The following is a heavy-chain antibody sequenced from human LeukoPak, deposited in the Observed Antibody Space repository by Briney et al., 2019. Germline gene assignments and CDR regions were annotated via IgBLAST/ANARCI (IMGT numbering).Heavy chain of an antibody. Sequence: KPGASVKVSCKASGYTCTGYYMHWVRQAPGQGLEWMGRINPNSGGTNYAQKFQGRVTMTRDTSISTAYMELSRLRSDDTAVYYCARVRGVSYWFDPWGQGTLVTVSS. CDR2: INPNSGGT. V-gene: IGHV1-2*06. D-gene: IGHD3-10*01. CDR1: GYTCTGYY. J-gene: IGHJ5*02. CDR3: ARVRGVSYWFDP.